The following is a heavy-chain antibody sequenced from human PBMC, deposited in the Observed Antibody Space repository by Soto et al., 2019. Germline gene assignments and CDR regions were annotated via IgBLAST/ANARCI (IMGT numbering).Heavy chain of an antibody. J-gene: IGHJ3*01. V-gene: IGHV3-53*01. CDR3: ARGKYYYIFDL. D-gene: IGHD3-10*01. CDR2: IYSGGGT. Sequence: GGSLRLSCAASGFTVSSNYMSWVRQTPEKGLEWVAIIYSGGGTYYADSVKGRFTISRDDSRNTLFLLMNSLRADDTAVYFCARGKYYYIFDLWGQGTEVTVSS. CDR1: GFTVSSNY.